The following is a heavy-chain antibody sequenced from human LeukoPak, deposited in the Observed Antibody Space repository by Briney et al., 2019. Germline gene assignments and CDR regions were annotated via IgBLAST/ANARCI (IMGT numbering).Heavy chain of an antibody. Sequence: SETLSLTCTVSGGSISSGSYYWSWIRQPAGKGLEWIGRIYTSGSTNYNPSLKSRVTISVDTSKNQFSLKLSSVTAADTAVYYCARHYDSSGPRARGWFDPWGQGTLVTVSS. J-gene: IGHJ5*02. D-gene: IGHD3-22*01. V-gene: IGHV4-61*02. CDR1: GGSISSGSYY. CDR2: IYTSGST. CDR3: ARHYDSSGPRARGWFDP.